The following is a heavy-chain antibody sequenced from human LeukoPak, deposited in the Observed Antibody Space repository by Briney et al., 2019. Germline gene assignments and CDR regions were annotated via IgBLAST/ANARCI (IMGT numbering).Heavy chain of an antibody. J-gene: IGHJ4*02. CDR2: IRYDGSNK. D-gene: IGHD4-11*01. Sequence: PGGSLRLSXAASGFTFSSYGMHWVRQAPGKGLEWVAFIRYDGSNKYYADSVKGRFTISRDNSKNTLYLQMNSLRAEDTAVYYCAKGRYSNVRLDYWGQGTLVTVSS. V-gene: IGHV3-30*02. CDR3: AKGRYSNVRLDY. CDR1: GFTFSSYG.